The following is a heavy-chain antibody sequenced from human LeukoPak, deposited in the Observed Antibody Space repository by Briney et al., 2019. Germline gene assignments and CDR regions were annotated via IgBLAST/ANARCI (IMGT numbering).Heavy chain of an antibody. J-gene: IGHJ4*02. V-gene: IGHV1-2*02. CDR1: GYTFTSYG. D-gene: IGHD6-19*01. CDR2: INPNSGGT. CDR3: ARAPSYSSGWVDN. Sequence: GASVKVSCKASGYTFTSYGISWVRQAPGQGLEWMGCINPNSGGTNYAQKFQGKVTMTRDTSISTAYMELSRLRSDDTAVYYCARAPSYSSGWVDNWGQGTLVTVSS.